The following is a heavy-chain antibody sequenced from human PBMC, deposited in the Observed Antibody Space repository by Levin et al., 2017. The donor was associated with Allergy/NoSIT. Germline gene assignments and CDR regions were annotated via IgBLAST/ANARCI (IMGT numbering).Heavy chain of an antibody. CDR2: ISSSSSFT. V-gene: IGHV3-11*03. CDR3: ATRGGGSGSHAFEI. CDR1: GFTFSDYF. D-gene: IGHD2-15*01. Sequence: GESLKISCAASGFTFSDYFMTWIRQSPGKGLEWLSFISSSSSFTNYADSVKGRFTTSRDNAKKSLFLQMNSLRAEDSAVYYCATRGGGSGSHAFEIWGQGTMVTVSS. J-gene: IGHJ3*02.